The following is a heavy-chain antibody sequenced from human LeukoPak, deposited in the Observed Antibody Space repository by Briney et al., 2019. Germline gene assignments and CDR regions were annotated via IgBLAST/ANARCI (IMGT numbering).Heavy chain of an antibody. V-gene: IGHV4-39*01. CDR3: ARYTRGTYYFDS. J-gene: IGHJ4*02. D-gene: IGHD3-10*01. CDR2: IYYSGSS. CDR1: GGSSRSNSYY. Sequence: SETLSLTCTVSGGSSRSNSYYWGWIRQPPGKGLEFVGSIYYSGSSYYHPSLKSRVTISIDTSKNQFSLKLYSVTAADTALYYCARYTRGTYYFDSWAREPWSPSPQ.